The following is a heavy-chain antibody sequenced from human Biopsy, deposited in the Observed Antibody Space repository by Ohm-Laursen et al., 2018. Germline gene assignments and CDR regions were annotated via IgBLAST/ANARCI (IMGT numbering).Heavy chain of an antibody. CDR1: GYTFTGYH. J-gene: IGHJ5*02. Sequence: SSVKVSCKVSGYTFTGYHVHWVRQAPGQGLEWMGWINAKTGDTNYAQKFQGRVTMTRDTSISTAYVELSSLRSDDTAVYYCTRGGYYYDSLAYYYWFDPWGQGTLVTVSS. D-gene: IGHD3-22*01. CDR3: TRGGYYYDSLAYYYWFDP. CDR2: INAKTGDT. V-gene: IGHV1-2*02.